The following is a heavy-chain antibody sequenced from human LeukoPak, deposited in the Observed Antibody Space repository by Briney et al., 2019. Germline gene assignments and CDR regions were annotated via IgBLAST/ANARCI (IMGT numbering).Heavy chain of an antibody. V-gene: IGHV1-18*01. J-gene: IGHJ1*01. Sequence: ASMKVSCKASGYTFTNYGISWVRQAPGQGLEWMGWISAYNGNTNYAQKLQGRVTMTEDTSTDTAYMELSSLRSEDTAVYYCATASRYDILTGYPKPQYFQHWGQGTLVTVSS. CDR2: ISAYNGNT. CDR3: ATASRYDILTGYPKPQYFQH. CDR1: GYTFTNYG. D-gene: IGHD3-9*01.